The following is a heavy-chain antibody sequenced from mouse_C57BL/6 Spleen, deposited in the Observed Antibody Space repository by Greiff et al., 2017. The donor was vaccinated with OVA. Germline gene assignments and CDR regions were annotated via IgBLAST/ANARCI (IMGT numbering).Heavy chain of an antibody. D-gene: IGHD2-3*01. CDR3: TRYLSDGYYFDY. CDR2: IDPETGGT. J-gene: IGHJ2*01. V-gene: IGHV1-15*01. Sequence: QVQLKESGAELVRPGASVTLSCKASGYTFTDYEMHWVKQTPVHGLEWIGAIDPETGGTAYNQKFKGKAILTADKSSSTAYMELRSLTSEDSAVYYCTRYLSDGYYFDYWGQGTTLTVSS. CDR1: GYTFTDYE.